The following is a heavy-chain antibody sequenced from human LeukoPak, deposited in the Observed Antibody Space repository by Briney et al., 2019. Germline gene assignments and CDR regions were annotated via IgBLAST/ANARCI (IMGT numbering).Heavy chain of an antibody. D-gene: IGHD6-13*01. J-gene: IGHJ4*02. V-gene: IGHV3-30*02. CDR2: IRYDGSNK. CDR3: AKDLTRGATYIIAAAGRNYFDY. Sequence: GSLRLSCAASGFTFSSYGMHWVRQAPGKGLEWVAFIRYDGSNKYYADSVKGRFTISRDNSKNTLYLQMNSLRAEDTAVYYCAKDLTRGATYIIAAAGRNYFDYWGQGTLVTVSS. CDR1: GFTFSSYG.